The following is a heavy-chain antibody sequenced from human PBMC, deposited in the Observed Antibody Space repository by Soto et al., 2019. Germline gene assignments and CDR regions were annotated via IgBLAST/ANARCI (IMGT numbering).Heavy chain of an antibody. CDR3: ARAKAVVMPVVWDG. CDR2: IYHSRTT. J-gene: IGHJ6*02. V-gene: IGHV4-30-4*08. D-gene: IGHD2-15*01. CDR1: GGSITSGDDY. Sequence: QVQLQETGPGLVKPSQTLSLTCTVSGGSITSGDDYWSWIRQPPGKALEWIGYIYHSRTTNYNPCLKSRVTISADTSKNQLSLKLSSVTAADTAAYFCARAKAVVMPVVWDGWGQGTTVIVSS.